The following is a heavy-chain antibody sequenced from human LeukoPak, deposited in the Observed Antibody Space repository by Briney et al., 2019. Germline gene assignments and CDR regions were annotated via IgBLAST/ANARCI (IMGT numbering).Heavy chain of an antibody. D-gene: IGHD6-13*01. J-gene: IGHJ4*02. CDR1: GGTFISYA. Sequence: AVTVSFKGSGGTFISYAISWVRQAPGQGGEGMGGIIPIFGTANYAQKFQGRVTITADESTSTAYMELSSLRSEDTAVYYCARGGTLRAAAGNDYWGQGTLVTVYS. V-gene: IGHV1-69*01. CDR2: IIPIFGTA. CDR3: ARGGTLRAAAGNDY.